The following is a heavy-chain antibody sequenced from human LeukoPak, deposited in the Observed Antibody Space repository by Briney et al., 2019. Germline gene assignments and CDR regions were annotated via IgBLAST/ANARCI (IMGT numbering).Heavy chain of an antibody. Sequence: GASVKVSCKASGYTFTSYDINWVRQATGQGLAWMGWMNPNSGNTGYAQKFQGRVTMTRNTSISTAYMELSSLRSEDTAVYYCARGRWGIAAAGTLNWFDPWGQGTLVTVSS. CDR1: GYTFTSYD. CDR3: ARGRWGIAAAGTLNWFDP. J-gene: IGHJ5*02. D-gene: IGHD6-13*01. CDR2: MNPNSGNT. V-gene: IGHV1-8*01.